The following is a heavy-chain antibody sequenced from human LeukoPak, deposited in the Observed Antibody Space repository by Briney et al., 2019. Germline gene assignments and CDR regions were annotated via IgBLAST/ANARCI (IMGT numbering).Heavy chain of an antibody. Sequence: GGSLRLSCAASGFTFRDYWRTWVRQAAGEGLEWVGSIEPDGSEKYYADSVKCRFTLSRDNVENSLYLKMNTLGVDDTAVYYCAQGHYHMDVGGHGTTVTVSS. V-gene: IGHV3-7*01. CDR3: AQGHYHMDV. J-gene: IGHJ6*02. CDR1: GFTFRDYW. CDR2: IEPDGSEK.